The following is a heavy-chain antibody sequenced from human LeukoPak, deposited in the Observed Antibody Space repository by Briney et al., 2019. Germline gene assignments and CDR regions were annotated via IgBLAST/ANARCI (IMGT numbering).Heavy chain of an antibody. J-gene: IGHJ4*02. CDR2: ISNDGRGT. CDR1: GFTFSHYW. V-gene: IGHV3-74*01. CDR3: ARGPSSGGGVDY. Sequence: GGSLRLSCAASGFTFSHYWMHWVRQAPGKGLVWVSRISNDGRGTDYADSVEGRFTISRDNAKNTLYLQINSLRADDTAVYYCARGPSSGGGVDYWGQGSLVTVSS. D-gene: IGHD3-22*01.